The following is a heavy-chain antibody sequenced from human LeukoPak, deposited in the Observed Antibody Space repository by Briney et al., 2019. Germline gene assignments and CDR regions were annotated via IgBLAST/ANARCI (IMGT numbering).Heavy chain of an antibody. CDR2: IYPHDSDT. V-gene: IGHV5-51*01. D-gene: IGHD1-1*01. Sequence: GESLKISCKGSGYSFTNYWIGWVRQKPGKGLEWMGIIYPHDSDTTYSPSFQGQVTISADKSINTAYLQWSGLRASDTAIYYCARQKQLPGFDYWGQGTLVTVSS. CDR3: ARQKQLPGFDY. CDR1: GYSFTNYW. J-gene: IGHJ4*02.